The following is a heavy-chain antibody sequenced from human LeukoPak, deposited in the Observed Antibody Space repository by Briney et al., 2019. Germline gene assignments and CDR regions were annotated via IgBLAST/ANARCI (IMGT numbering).Heavy chain of an antibody. V-gene: IGHV3-49*03. CDR3: PRGSGWGYS. Sequence: GGSLRLSCTASGVTFGDYAMSWFRQAPGKGLEWVGLIGSKAYGGTTAYAASVKGRFTISRDDSKSFAYRQMNSLQTTETAVYYCPRGSGWGYSSGEGAPVTVSP. D-gene: IGHD6-19*01. CDR1: GVTFGDYA. J-gene: IGHJ5*01. CDR2: IGSKAYGGTT.